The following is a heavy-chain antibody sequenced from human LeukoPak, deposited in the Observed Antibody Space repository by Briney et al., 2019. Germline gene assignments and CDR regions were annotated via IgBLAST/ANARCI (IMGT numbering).Heavy chain of an antibody. Sequence: GGSLRLSCAVSGFTFTSYWMNWVRQAPGKGLEWVASIRQDGGERSYVDSVKGRFTISRDNAKNSLYLQMNSLRADDTAVYYCARDPQGDYYMDVWGKGTTVTVSS. V-gene: IGHV3-7*01. D-gene: IGHD3-16*01. CDR3: ARDPQGDYYMDV. CDR1: GFTFTSYW. J-gene: IGHJ6*03. CDR2: IRQDGGER.